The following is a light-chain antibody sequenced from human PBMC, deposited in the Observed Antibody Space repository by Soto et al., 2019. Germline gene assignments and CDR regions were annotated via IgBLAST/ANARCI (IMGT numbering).Light chain of an antibody. J-gene: IGKJ1*01. CDR1: QSISSW. CDR3: QQYNSYPWT. V-gene: IGKV1-5*03. Sequence: SASVGDRVTITCRASQSISSWLAWYQQKPGKAPKLLIYKASSLESGVPSRFSGSGSGTEFTLTISSLQPDDFATYYCQQYNSYPWTFGQGTKVDIK. CDR2: KAS.